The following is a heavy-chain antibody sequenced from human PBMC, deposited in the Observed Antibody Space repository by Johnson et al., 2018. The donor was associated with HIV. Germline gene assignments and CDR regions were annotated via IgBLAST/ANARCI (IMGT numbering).Heavy chain of an antibody. Sequence: VQLVESGGGVVQPGGSLRLSCAASGFTFSSFDMHWVRQAPGKGLEWVANIKQDGSEKYYVDSVKGRFTISRDNSKNTLYLQMHSLRAEDTATYYCVKSPGFYGASDAVDTCGQGTMVTVSS. CDR2: IKQDGSEK. V-gene: IGHV3-7*03. J-gene: IGHJ3*02. D-gene: IGHD4-17*01. CDR1: GFTFSSFD. CDR3: VKSPGFYGASDAVDT.